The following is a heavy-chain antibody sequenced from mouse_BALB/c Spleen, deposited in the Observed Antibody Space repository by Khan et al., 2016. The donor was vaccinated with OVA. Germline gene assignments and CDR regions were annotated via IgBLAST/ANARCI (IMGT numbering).Heavy chain of an antibody. CDR1: GFSLTGYG. CDR2: IWGDGST. V-gene: IGHV2-6-7*01. Sequence: VQLQESGPCLVAPLQSLSITCTVSGFSLTGYGVNWVRQPPGKGLEWLGMIWGDGSTDYNSALKSRLSLSKDNPKSQVFLNTISLQTDDTARYYCTRAYYGNYRDAMDYWGQGTSVTVSA. D-gene: IGHD2-10*01. CDR3: TRAYYGNYRDAMDY. J-gene: IGHJ4*01.